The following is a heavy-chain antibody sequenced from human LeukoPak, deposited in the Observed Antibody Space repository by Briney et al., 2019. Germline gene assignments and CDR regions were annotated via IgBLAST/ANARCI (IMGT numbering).Heavy chain of an antibody. Sequence: SETLSLTCTVSGGSISCSSYYWGWIRQPPGKGLEWIGSIYYSGSTYYNPSLKSRVTISVDTSKYQFSLKLRSVTAADTAVYYCARHVGVLLWFGELLGQQDYWGQGTLVTVSS. D-gene: IGHD3-10*01. CDR2: IYYSGST. CDR1: GGSISCSSYY. CDR3: ARHVGVLLWFGELLGQQDY. V-gene: IGHV4-39*01. J-gene: IGHJ4*02.